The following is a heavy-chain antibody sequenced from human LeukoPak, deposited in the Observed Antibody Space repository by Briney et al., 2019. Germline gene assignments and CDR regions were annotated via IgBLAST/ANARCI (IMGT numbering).Heavy chain of an antibody. CDR2: INNVGDSS. V-gene: IGHV3-23*01. CDR1: AFTFSSYA. D-gene: IGHD3-10*01. Sequence: GGSLRLSCAASAFTFSSYAMSWARQAPGKGLEWVSAINNVGDSSYYADSVKGRFTISRDNSKNTLYLQMNSLRAEDTAVYYCAKGGSYYTSSWFDPWGQGTLVTVSS. CDR3: AKGGSYYTSSWFDP. J-gene: IGHJ5*02.